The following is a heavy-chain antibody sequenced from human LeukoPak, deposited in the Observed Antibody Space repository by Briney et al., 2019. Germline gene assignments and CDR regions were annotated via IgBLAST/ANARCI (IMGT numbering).Heavy chain of an antibody. CDR3: AAPGGSSSWYLPY. J-gene: IGHJ4*02. CDR2: IKQDGSEK. D-gene: IGHD6-13*01. CDR1: GFTFSSYW. V-gene: IGHV3-7*01. Sequence: GGSLRLSCAASGFTFSSYWMSWVRQAPGKGLEWVANIKQDGSEKYYVDSVKGRFTISRDNAKNSLYLQMNSLRAEDTAVYYCAAPGGSSSWYLPYWGQGTLVTVSS.